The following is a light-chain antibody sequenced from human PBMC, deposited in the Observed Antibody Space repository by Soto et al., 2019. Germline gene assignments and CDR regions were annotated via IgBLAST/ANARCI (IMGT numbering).Light chain of an antibody. CDR1: QSISNY. Sequence: DIQMTQSPSSLSASVGDRVTITCRASQSISNYLIWYQQKPGKAPKFLIYGTSILQSGVPSRFSGSGSGTDFTLTISSLQPEDFATYYCQQNYSVIRTFGQGTRLEIK. CDR3: QQNYSVIRT. V-gene: IGKV1-39*01. CDR2: GTS. J-gene: IGKJ5*01.